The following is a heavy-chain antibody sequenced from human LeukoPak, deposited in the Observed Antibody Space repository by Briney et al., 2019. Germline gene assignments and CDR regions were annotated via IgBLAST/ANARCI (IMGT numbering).Heavy chain of an antibody. Sequence: GGSLRLSCAAWGFTFRRYGVQWVRQAPGKRLEEVAFIRYDGSNKYYAESVKGRFTISRDNSKNTLYLQMNSMRAEDTAVYYCAKEGDGRYPRVSYYFDYWGQGTLVTVSS. CDR1: GFTFRRYG. D-gene: IGHD1-26*01. V-gene: IGHV3-30*02. CDR2: IRYDGSNK. CDR3: AKEGDGRYPRVSYYFDY. J-gene: IGHJ4*02.